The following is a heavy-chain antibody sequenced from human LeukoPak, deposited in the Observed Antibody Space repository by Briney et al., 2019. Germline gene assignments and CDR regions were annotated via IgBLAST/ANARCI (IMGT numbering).Heavy chain of an antibody. J-gene: IGHJ5*02. D-gene: IGHD3-10*01. CDR1: GRSISRYY. CDR3: ARGGYYGTGNDFRFDP. CDR2: FYYTGST. Sequence: PSETLSLTCTVSGRSISRYYWRWIRQPPGKGLEGIGYFYYTGSTNYNPSLKSRVTILVDPSKNQSSLKLSYVNAADTAIFYCARGGYYGTGNDFRFDPWGQGTLVTVSS. V-gene: IGHV4-59*01.